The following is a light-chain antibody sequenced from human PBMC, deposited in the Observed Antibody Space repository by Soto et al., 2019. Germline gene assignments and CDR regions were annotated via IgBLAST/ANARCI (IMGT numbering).Light chain of an antibody. V-gene: IGLV2-14*03. CDR2: DVS. CDR3: SSYTSSSTLSTYV. CDR1: SSDVGGYNY. Sequence: QSALTQPASVSGSPGQSITISCTGTSSDVGGYNYVSWYQHHPGKAPKLMIYDVSNRPSGVSNRFSGSKSGNTASLIISGLNAEDEADYSCSSYTSSSTLSTYVFGTGTKLTVL. J-gene: IGLJ1*01.